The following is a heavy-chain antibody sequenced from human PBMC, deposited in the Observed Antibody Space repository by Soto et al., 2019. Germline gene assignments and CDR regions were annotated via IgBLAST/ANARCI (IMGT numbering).Heavy chain of an antibody. CDR3: ASQPLWFGALDY. V-gene: IGHV4-39*01. D-gene: IGHD3-10*01. CDR1: GGSISSSSYY. CDR2: IYYSGST. J-gene: IGHJ4*02. Sequence: SETLSLTCTVSGGSISSSSYYWGWIRQPPGKGLEWIGSIYYSGSTYYNPSLKSRVTISVDTSKNQFSLKLSSVTAADTAVYYCASQPLWFGALDYWGQGTLVTVSS.